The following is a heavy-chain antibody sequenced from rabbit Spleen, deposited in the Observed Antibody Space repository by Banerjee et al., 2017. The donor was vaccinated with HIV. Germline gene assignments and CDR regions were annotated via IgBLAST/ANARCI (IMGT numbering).Heavy chain of an antibody. CDR1: GVSFSDKDV. Sequence: EQLEESGGGLVKPEGSLTLTCKASGVSFSDKDVMCWVRQAPGKGLEWIACINIVTGKDVYATWAKGRFIMSRTSSTTVTLQMTSLTAADTATYICARSVSTNTSPYRVNLWGPGTLVTVS. D-gene: IGHD1-1*01. J-gene: IGHJ4*01. CDR3: ARSVSTNTSPYRVNL. CDR2: INIVTGKD. V-gene: IGHV1S45*01.